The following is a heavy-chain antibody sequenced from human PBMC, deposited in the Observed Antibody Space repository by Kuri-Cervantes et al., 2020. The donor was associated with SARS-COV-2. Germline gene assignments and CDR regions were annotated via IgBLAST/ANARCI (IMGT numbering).Heavy chain of an antibody. CDR3: ATHAREGPNRGVNDDAFDI. CDR2: MYHTGST. V-gene: IGHV4-38-2*01. D-gene: IGHD3-10*01. CDR1: GYSIGSGYR. J-gene: IGHJ3*02. Sequence: GSLRLSCAVSGYSIGSGYRWGWIRQPPGKGLEWVGSMYHTGSTYYNPSLKSRVTISVDRSKNQFSLKLSSVTAADTAVYYCATHAREGPNRGVNDDAFDIWGQGTMVTVSS.